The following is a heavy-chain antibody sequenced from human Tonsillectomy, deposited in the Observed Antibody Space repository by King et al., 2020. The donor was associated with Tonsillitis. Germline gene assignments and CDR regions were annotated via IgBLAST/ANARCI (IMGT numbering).Heavy chain of an antibody. D-gene: IGHD2-21*02. CDR2: ISKKGRAT. V-gene: IGHV3-48*01. CDR3: ARDSDWAFDY. CDR1: GFIFSDYT. Sequence: VQLVESGGGLVQPGGSLRLSCAASGFIFSDYTMNWVRQAPGKGPEWISYISKKGRATNYADSVKGRLTISRDNAKNSLYLKINSLRAEDTAVYYCARDSDWAFDYWGQGALVTVSS. J-gene: IGHJ4*02.